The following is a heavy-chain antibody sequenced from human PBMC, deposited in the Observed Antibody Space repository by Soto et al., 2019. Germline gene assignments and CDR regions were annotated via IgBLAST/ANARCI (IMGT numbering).Heavy chain of an antibody. CDR1: DGSISTYF. CDR3: ARGGQDFWSGPFDY. D-gene: IGHD3-3*01. CDR2: IDNSGNT. Sequence: SDPLSLTCTVSDGSISTYFCNWIRQPAGKELEWIGRIDNSGNTNYNPSLTSRVTMSADTSRNQFSLKLNSVTAADTAVYYCARGGQDFWSGPFDYWGQGALVTVSS. V-gene: IGHV4-4*07. J-gene: IGHJ4*02.